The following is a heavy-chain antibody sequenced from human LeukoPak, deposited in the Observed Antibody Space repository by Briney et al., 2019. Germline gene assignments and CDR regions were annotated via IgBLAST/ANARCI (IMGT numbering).Heavy chain of an antibody. V-gene: IGHV4-39*01. CDR1: GGSISSGDYY. D-gene: IGHD3-9*01. J-gene: IGHJ5*02. CDR3: ARLQPISSWFDR. CDR2: IYYSGNT. Sequence: SQTLSLTCTVSGGSISSGDYYWGWIRQPPGEGLEWIGSIYYSGNTYYNPSLKSRVTISVDTSKNQFSLKLNSVTAADTAVYYCARLQPISSWFDRWGQGTLVTVSS.